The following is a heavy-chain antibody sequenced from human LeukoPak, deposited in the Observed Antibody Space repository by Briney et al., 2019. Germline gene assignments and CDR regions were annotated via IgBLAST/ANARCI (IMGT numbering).Heavy chain of an antibody. Sequence: GGSRIFCCTASGFTFNTYAMNWVRQPPGKGLELSSASSGSGDTTKCADSLKGRFTISRDNSNNTLYLQMDRLRAEDNAIYYSAKGLWHSISDGDYWGQGTLVTVSS. CDR2: SSGSGDTT. CDR3: AKGLWHSISDGDY. V-gene: IGHV3-23*01. CDR1: GFTFNTYA. D-gene: IGHD2-15*01. J-gene: IGHJ4*02.